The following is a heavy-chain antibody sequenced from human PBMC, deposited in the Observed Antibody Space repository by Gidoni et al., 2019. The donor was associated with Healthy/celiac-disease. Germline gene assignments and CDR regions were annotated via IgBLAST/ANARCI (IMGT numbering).Heavy chain of an antibody. CDR1: GYSFTSYW. J-gene: IGHJ5*02. V-gene: IGHV5-10-1*03. CDR2: IDPSDSYT. D-gene: IGHD6-19*01. CDR3: ARTGGLGSVAGRADP. Sequence: EVQLVQSGAEVKKPGESLRISCKGSGYSFTSYWISWVRQMPGKGLEWMGRIDPSDSYTNYSPSFQGHVTISADKSISTAYLQWSSLKASDTAMYYCARTGGLGSVAGRADPWGQGTLVTVSS.